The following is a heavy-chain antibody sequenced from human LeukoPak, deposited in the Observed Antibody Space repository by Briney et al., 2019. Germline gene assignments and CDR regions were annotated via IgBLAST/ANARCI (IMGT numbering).Heavy chain of an antibody. CDR2: ISAYNGNT. V-gene: IGHV1-18*01. CDR1: GYTFTSYG. Sequence: ASVKVSCKASGYTFTSYGISWVRQAPGQVLAWMGWISAYNGNTNYAQKLQGRVTMTTDTSTSTAYMELRSLRSDDTAVYYCARDEGYRRPADYWGQGTLVTVSS. CDR3: ARDEGYRRPADY. D-gene: IGHD5-12*01. J-gene: IGHJ4*02.